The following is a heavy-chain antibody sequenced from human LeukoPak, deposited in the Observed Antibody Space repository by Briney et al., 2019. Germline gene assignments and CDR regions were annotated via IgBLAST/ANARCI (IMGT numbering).Heavy chain of an antibody. Sequence: ASVKVSCKASGYTFTGYYMHWVRQAPGQELEWMGWINPNSGGTNYAQKFQGRVTMTRDTSISTAYMELSRLRSDDTAVYYCASGGSDIVVVPAAINWFDHRGQGTLVTVSS. V-gene: IGHV1-2*02. CDR1: GYTFTGYY. CDR3: ASGGSDIVVVPAAINWFDH. D-gene: IGHD2-2*01. CDR2: INPNSGGT. J-gene: IGHJ5*02.